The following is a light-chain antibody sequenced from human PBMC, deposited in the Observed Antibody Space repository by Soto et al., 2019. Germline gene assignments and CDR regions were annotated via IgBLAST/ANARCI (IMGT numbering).Light chain of an antibody. J-gene: IGKJ1*01. Sequence: EVVMTQSPATLSVSPGERATLSCRASQSVSSNLAWYQQKPGQAPRLLIYDASTRATGIPARFSGSGSGTEFTLTISSLQSEDSAVYHCHQYNNFWTFGQGTKVEIK. CDR2: DAS. CDR1: QSVSSN. V-gene: IGKV3-15*01. CDR3: HQYNNFWT.